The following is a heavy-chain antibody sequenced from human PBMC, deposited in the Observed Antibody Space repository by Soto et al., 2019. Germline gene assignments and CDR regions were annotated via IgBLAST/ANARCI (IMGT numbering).Heavy chain of an antibody. CDR1: GGSFSDHY. Sequence: QVQLPQWGAGLLKPSETLSLTCAVYGGSFSDHYWSWIRQPPGKGLEWIGEINHSGSTNYNPSLKSRVTISVDTSKNQFSLELISVSAADTAVYFCARGGGTSGYNFDFWGRGTRVTVSS. CDR3: ARGGGTSGYNFDF. J-gene: IGHJ4*02. CDR2: INHSGST. D-gene: IGHD3-10*01. V-gene: IGHV4-34*01.